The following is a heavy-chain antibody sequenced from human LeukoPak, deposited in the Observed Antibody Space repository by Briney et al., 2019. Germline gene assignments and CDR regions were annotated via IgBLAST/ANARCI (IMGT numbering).Heavy chain of an antibody. CDR1: GFTFGSYA. D-gene: IGHD3-22*01. CDR2: ISGSGGST. Sequence: GGSLRLSCAASGFTFGSYAMSWVRQAPGKGLEWVSAISGSGGSTYYADSVKGRFTISRDNSKNSLYLQMDSLRAEVTALYYCAKDSSGYPAGYFQHWGQGTLVTVSS. CDR3: AKDSSGYPAGYFQH. J-gene: IGHJ1*01. V-gene: IGHV3-23*01.